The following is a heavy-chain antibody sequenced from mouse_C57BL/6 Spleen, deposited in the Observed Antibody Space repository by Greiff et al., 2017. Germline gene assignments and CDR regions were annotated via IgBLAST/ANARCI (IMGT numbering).Heavy chain of an antibody. J-gene: IGHJ1*03. V-gene: IGHV2-6*03. D-gene: IGHD2-5*01. CDR1: GFSLTSYG. CDR2: IWSDGST. Sequence: QVQLKESGPGLVAPSQSLSITCTVSGFSLTSYGVHWVRQPPGKGLEWLVVIWSDGSTTYNSDLKSRLSISQDNSKSQVFLKMNSLQTDDTAMYYCARASNYDWYFEVWGTGTTVTVSS. CDR3: ARASNYDWYFEV.